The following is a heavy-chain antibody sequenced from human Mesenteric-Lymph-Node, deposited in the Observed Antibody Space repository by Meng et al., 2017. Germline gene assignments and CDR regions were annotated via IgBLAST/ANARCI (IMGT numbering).Heavy chain of an antibody. Sequence: SLKISCAASGFTFDDYAMHWVRQAPGKGLEWVSGISWNSGSIGYADSVKGRFTISRDNAKNSVSLHMNSLRAEDTAVYFCAREVVVERSFYYGIDVWGQGTTVTVSS. CDR3: AREVVVERSFYYGIDV. CDR2: ISWNSGSI. V-gene: IGHV3-9*01. J-gene: IGHJ6*02. D-gene: IGHD2-21*01. CDR1: GFTFDDYA.